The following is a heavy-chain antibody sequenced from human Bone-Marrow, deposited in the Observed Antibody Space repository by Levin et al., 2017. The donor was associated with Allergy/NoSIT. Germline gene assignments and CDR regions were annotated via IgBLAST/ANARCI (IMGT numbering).Heavy chain of an antibody. CDR3: AKGLNWGSPNTFDD. CDR1: GFTFDDFA. D-gene: IGHD7-27*01. J-gene: IGHJ4*02. CDR2: INWNRGII. Sequence: SGGSLRLSCAASGFTFDDFAMHWVRQVPGQGLEWVSGINWNRGIIGYADSVKDRLTISRDNAMNSLFLQMNSLVPEDTALYYCAKGLNWGSPNTFDDWGQGTLVTVSS. V-gene: IGHV3-9*01.